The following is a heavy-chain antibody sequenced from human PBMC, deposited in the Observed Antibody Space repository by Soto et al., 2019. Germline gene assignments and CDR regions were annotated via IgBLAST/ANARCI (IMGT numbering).Heavy chain of an antibody. CDR3: ARSSQWLVGGLDY. Sequence: GGSLRLAGAASGFTFNDAWMNLVRQAPGKGLEWVSYISSSSSTIYYADSVKGRFTISRDNAKNSLYLQMNSLRAEDTAVYYCARSSQWLVGGLDYWGQGTLLTVSS. D-gene: IGHD6-19*01. CDR1: GFTFNDAW. J-gene: IGHJ4*02. CDR2: ISSSSSTI. V-gene: IGHV3-48*01.